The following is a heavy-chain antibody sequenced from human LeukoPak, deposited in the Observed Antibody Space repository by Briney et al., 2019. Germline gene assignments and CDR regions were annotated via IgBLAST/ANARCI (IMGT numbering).Heavy chain of an antibody. CDR2: MNPNSGNR. CDR3: ARVKSRWNDEAFNWFDP. D-gene: IGHD1-1*01. Sequence: ASVKVSCKASGYTFTSYDINWVRQATGQGLEWMGWMNPNSGNRGYAQKFQGRVTMTRNTSISTAYMELSSVRSVDTAICYCARVKSRWNDEAFNWFDPWGQGTLVTVSS. CDR1: GYTFTSYD. V-gene: IGHV1-8*01. J-gene: IGHJ5*02.